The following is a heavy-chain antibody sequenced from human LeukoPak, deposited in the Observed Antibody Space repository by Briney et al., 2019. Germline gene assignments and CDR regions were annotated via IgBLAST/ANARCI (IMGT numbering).Heavy chain of an antibody. J-gene: IGHJ4*02. D-gene: IGHD3-16*01. CDR1: GFTFSSNG. Sequence: GGSLRLSCAASGFTFSSNGMNWVRQAPGKGLEWVSYISISGSITYYADSVKGRFTISRDNAKNALYLQMNSLRDEDTAVYYCASGGSQVYWGQGTLVTVSS. CDR2: ISISGSIT. CDR3: ASGGSQVY. V-gene: IGHV3-48*02.